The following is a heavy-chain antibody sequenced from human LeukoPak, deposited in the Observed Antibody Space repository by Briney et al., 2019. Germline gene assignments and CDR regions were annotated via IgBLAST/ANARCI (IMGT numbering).Heavy chain of an antibody. J-gene: IGHJ4*02. V-gene: IGHV3-23*01. Sequence: GGTLRLSCAASGFTFSGYGMSWVRQAPGKGLEWVSAISGSGGSTYYADSVKGRFTISRDNSKNTLYLQMNSLRAEDTAVYYCAKEEAVAGKIDYWGQGTLVTVSS. CDR2: ISGSGGST. D-gene: IGHD6-19*01. CDR1: GFTFSGYG. CDR3: AKEEAVAGKIDY.